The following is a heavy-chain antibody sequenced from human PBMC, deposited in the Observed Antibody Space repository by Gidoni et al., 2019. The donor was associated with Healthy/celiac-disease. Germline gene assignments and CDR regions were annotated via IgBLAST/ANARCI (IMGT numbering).Heavy chain of an antibody. D-gene: IGHD3-22*01. CDR2: IRSKANSYAT. V-gene: IGHV3-73*01. CDR1: GFTFSGSA. J-gene: IGHJ4*02. Sequence: EVQLVESGGGLVQPGGSLKLSCAASGFTFSGSAMHWVRQASGKGLEWVGRIRSKANSYATAYAASVKGRFTISRDDSKNTAYLQMNSLKTEDTAVYYCTRPYYYDSSGTDYWGQGTLVTVSS. CDR3: TRPYYYDSSGTDY.